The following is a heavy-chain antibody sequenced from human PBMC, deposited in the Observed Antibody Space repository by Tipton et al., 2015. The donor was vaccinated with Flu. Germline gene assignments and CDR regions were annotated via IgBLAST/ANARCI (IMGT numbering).Heavy chain of an antibody. CDR2: IFHSGTT. CDR3: ARDPGSRMFDP. Sequence: TLSLTCTVSGGSISSSSYFWGWIRQPPGKGLEWIGSIFHSGTTYYNPSLKSRVTISVDTSKNQFSLKLTSVTAADTAVYYCARDPGSRMFDPWGQGTLVTVSS. J-gene: IGHJ5*02. V-gene: IGHV4-39*07. D-gene: IGHD6-13*01. CDR1: GGSISSSSYF.